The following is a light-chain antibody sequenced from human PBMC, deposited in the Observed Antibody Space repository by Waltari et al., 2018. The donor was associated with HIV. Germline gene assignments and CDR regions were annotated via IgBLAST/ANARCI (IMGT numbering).Light chain of an antibody. J-gene: IGKJ1*01. V-gene: IGKV4-1*01. CDR1: HSVFYTPNAKNY. Sequence: DVVMTQSPDALAVSLGERATINCKATHSVFYTPNAKNYIAWYQQRPGQAPKLLIYWASTREFGVSARFSGSGSGTNFTLTITSLQAEDVAAYYCQQYYSPPPTFGQGTKVEIK. CDR2: WAS. CDR3: QQYYSPPPT.